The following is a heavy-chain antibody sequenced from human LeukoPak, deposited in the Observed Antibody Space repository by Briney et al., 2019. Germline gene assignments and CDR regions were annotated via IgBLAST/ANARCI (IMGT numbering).Heavy chain of an antibody. J-gene: IGHJ4*02. CDR2: ISAGNDI. Sequence: GGSLRLSCAASGFSFNNYAMVWVRQTPGKGLEWVSVISAGNDIVYADSVKGRFSISRDSSKNTLYLQMNSLRVEDTAVYYCAKLTTSWGQGTLVTVSS. CDR3: AKLTTS. D-gene: IGHD4-11*01. CDR1: GFSFNNYA. V-gene: IGHV3-23*01.